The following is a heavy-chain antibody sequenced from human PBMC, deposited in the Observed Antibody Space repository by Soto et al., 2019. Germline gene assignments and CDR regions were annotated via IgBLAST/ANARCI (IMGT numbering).Heavy chain of an antibody. CDR3: ARSLRGGTYFL. V-gene: IGHV4-34*01. CDR2: INHSGST. Sequence: TLSLTCAVYGGSVSGYYWSWVRQPPGKGLEWIGEINHSGSTTYNPSLKSRVAISVDTSKNQFSLKLSSLTAADTAVYYCARSLRGGTYFLWGQAPLVTVSS. CDR1: GGSVSGYY. J-gene: IGHJ4*02. D-gene: IGHD2-21*01.